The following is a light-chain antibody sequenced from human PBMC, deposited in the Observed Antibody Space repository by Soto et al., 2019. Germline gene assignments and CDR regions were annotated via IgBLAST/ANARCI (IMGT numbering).Light chain of an antibody. Sequence: QSVLTQPHSASGTPGQRVTISCSGSSSNIGTSSVHWFQQLPGTAPKLLISTTNQRPSGVPERFSGSKSGTSASLAICVLQSEDEDDYYCAARDYSLNGHVFGTGTKLTVL. CDR1: SSNIGTSS. CDR2: TTN. CDR3: AARDYSLNGHV. V-gene: IGLV1-44*01. J-gene: IGLJ1*01.